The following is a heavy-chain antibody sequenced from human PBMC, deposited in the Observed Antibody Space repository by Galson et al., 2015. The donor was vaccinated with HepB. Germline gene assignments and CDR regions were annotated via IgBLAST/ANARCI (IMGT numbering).Heavy chain of an antibody. Sequence: SVKVSCKASGGSFSNSAVSWVRQAPGQGLEWMGGIIPIFGTTDYAQKFQDRVTLTTETSTNTVYMNLRSLRSDDTAVYYCASQGDVRGDGFGLWGQGTMVTVSS. CDR1: GGSFSNSA. V-gene: IGHV1-69*05. D-gene: IGHD3-16*01. CDR3: ASQGDVRGDGFGL. J-gene: IGHJ3*01. CDR2: IIPIFGTT.